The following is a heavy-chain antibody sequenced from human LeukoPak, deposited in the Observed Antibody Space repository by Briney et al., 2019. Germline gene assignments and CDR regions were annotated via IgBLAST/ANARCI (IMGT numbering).Heavy chain of an antibody. CDR2: ITTSGGST. V-gene: IGHV3-23*01. Sequence: GGSLRLSCATCGFTFSSYAMNWVRQAPGKGLEWVSTITTSGGSTYYADSVKGRFTISRDNSKNTLYLQMNSLRVEDTAVYYCVRGNIFGSGSYSWGQGVLVTVSS. D-gene: IGHD3-10*01. CDR3: VRGNIFGSGSYS. CDR1: GFTFSSYA. J-gene: IGHJ5*02.